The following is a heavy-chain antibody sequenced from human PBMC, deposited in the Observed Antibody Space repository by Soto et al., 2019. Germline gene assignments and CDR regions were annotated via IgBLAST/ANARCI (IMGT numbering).Heavy chain of an antibody. CDR2: IGGSGGTK. J-gene: IGHJ3*01. V-gene: IGHV3-48*03. Sequence: GGSLRLSCAASGFSFSSYEMNWVRQAPGKGLGWISYIGGSGGTKYSADSVKGRFIISRDNAQNSLYLQMNSLRVEDTAVYYCARDRGGDVGQFLFPDGFDLWGQGTMVTVSS. CDR3: ARDRGGDVGQFLFPDGFDL. D-gene: IGHD3-10*01. CDR1: GFSFSSYE.